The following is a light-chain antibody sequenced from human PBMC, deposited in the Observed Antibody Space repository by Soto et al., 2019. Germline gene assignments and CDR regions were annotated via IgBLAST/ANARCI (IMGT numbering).Light chain of an antibody. V-gene: IGLV7-46*01. CDR1: TGAVTSGHY. J-gene: IGLJ3*02. Sequence: QAVVTQEPSLTVSPGGTVTLTCGSSTGAVTSGHYPYWFQQKPGQAPKTLIYDTSNKHTWTPARFSGSLVGGKAALTLSGAQPEDEAEYYCLLADSGGPVFGGGTKLTVL. CDR3: LLADSGGPV. CDR2: DTS.